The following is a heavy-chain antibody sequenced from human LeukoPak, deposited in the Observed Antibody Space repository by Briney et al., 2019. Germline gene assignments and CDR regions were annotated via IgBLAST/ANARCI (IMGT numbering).Heavy chain of an antibody. CDR1: GFTFSDYW. D-gene: IGHD1-26*01. CDR3: ARDTDGSLDY. V-gene: IGHV3-7*01. J-gene: IGHJ4*02. Sequence: GGSLRLSCAASGFTFSDYWMSWVRQAPGQGLEWVAKINQDGRDQHFVDSVKGRFTISRDNPKNSLYLQMNSLRADDTAVYYCARDTDGSLDYWGQGILVTVAS. CDR2: INQDGRDQ.